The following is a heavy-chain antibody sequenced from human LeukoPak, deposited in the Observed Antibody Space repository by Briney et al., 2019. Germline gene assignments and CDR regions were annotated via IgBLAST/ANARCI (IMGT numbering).Heavy chain of an antibody. Sequence: SETLSLTCIVPGGSISSSSYYWAWIRQSPGKGLEWIGTFSSGGSAYYNPSLTSRVSISKDTSDNQFSLNLSSVTAADTAVYYCARVYSSGWYYFDDWGQGTLVTVSS. V-gene: IGHV4-39*07. CDR1: GGSISSSSYY. D-gene: IGHD6-19*01. J-gene: IGHJ4*02. CDR2: FSSGGSA. CDR3: ARVYSSGWYYFDD.